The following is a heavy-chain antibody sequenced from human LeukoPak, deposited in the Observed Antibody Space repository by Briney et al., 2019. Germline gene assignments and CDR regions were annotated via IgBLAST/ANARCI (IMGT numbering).Heavy chain of an antibody. Sequence: SETLSLTCTVSVGSISSSSYDGGWIRQPPGKGREGVGSIYYSGSTYYNPSLKRRVTIPVDTSKNQFSLKLSFVTAADTAAYYCARHDVAATYFDYWGQGTLVTVSS. CDR3: ARHDVAATYFDY. CDR2: IYYSGST. CDR1: VGSISSSSYD. V-gene: IGHV4-39*01. D-gene: IGHD1-26*01. J-gene: IGHJ4*02.